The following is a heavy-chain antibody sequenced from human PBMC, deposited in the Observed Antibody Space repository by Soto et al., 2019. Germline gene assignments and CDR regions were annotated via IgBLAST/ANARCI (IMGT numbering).Heavy chain of an antibody. CDR3: SRDPGGFGEFKYYFDY. D-gene: IGHD3-10*01. CDR2: IYYSGST. V-gene: IGHV4-31*03. CDR1: GGSISSGGYY. Sequence: QVQLQESGPGLVKPSQTLSLTCTVSGGSISSGGYYWSWIRQHPGKGLEWIGYIYYSGSTYYNPSLKSRVTISVDTSKNQFSLKLSSVTAADTAVYYWSRDPGGFGEFKYYFDYWGQGTLVTVSS. J-gene: IGHJ4*02.